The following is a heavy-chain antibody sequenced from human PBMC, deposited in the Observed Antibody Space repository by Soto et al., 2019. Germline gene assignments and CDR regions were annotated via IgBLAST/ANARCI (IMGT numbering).Heavy chain of an antibody. V-gene: IGHV1-2*02. J-gene: IGHJ4*02. CDR1: GYTFTGYY. Sequence: ASVKVSCKASGYTFTGYYMHWVRQAPGQGLEWMGWINPNSGGTNYAQKFQGRVTMTRDTSISTAYMELSRLRSDDTAVYYCASPLITMVRGADYWGQGTLVTVSS. D-gene: IGHD3-10*01. CDR3: ASPLITMVRGADY. CDR2: INPNSGGT.